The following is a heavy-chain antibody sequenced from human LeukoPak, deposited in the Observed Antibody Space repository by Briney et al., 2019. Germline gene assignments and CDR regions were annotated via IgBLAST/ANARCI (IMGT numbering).Heavy chain of an antibody. D-gene: IGHD1-26*01. CDR3: ARDNTGSYEY. V-gene: IGHV3-43*02. J-gene: IGHJ4*02. CDR1: GFTFGDYD. Sequence: GGSLRLSCAASGFTFGDYDMQWVRQAPGKGLEWVSLIRADGATTRYTDSVKGRFTISRDNSKDSLYLQMNSLRTEDTALYYCARDNTGSYEYWGQGTLVTVSP. CDR2: IRADGATT.